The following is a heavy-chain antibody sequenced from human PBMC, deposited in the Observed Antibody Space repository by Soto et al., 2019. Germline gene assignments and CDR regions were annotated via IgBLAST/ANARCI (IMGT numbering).Heavy chain of an antibody. CDR3: ARSVAVPGAHIDY. D-gene: IGHD6-19*01. J-gene: IGHJ4*02. Sequence: SETLSLTCTVSGGSVSSGSYYWSWIRQPPGKGLEWIGYIYYSGSTNYNPSLKSRVSISVDTSKNEFSLRLSSVTAADTAVYFCARSVAVPGAHIDYWGQGTQVTVSS. CDR1: GGSVSSGSYY. V-gene: IGHV4-61*01. CDR2: IYYSGST.